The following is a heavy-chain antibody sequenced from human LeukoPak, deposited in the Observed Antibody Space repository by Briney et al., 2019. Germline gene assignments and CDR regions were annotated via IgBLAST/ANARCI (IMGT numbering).Heavy chain of an antibody. CDR2: IGGSGGST. D-gene: IGHD3-22*01. J-gene: IGHJ4*02. CDR1: GFTLSNYV. CDR3: AKALHYYDRSGFDC. V-gene: IGHV3-23*01. Sequence: GGSLRLSCVASGFTLSNYVMSWVRQAPGKGLEWVSGIGGSGGSTYYADSVKGRFTISRDNSKNTFFLQMNSLRAEDTAEYYCAKALHYYDRSGFDCWGQGTLVTVSS.